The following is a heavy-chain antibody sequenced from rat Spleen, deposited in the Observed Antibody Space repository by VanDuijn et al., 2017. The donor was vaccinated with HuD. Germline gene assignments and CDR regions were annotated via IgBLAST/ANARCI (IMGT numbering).Heavy chain of an antibody. CDR1: GFTFSDYY. V-gene: IGHV5-7*01. Sequence: EVQLVESGGGLVQPGRSLKLSCAASGFTFSDYYMAWVRQAPTKGLEWVATINYDGNSTYYRDSVKGRFTISSDNAKNTLYLQLNSLKSEDTAIYYCATNYGGSPEYGGKGVMVTVSS. CDR2: INYDGNST. J-gene: IGHJ2*01. CDR3: ATNYGGSPEY. D-gene: IGHD1-11*01.